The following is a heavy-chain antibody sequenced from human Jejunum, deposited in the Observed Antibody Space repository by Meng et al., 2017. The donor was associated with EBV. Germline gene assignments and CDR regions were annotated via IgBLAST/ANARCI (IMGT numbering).Heavy chain of an antibody. V-gene: IGHV4-39*01. J-gene: IGHJ4*02. D-gene: IGHD1-26*01. CDR1: GGSISSSSYY. CDR2: YYNSGST. CDR3: ARQGPSGRTFDY. Sequence: QLQLQASGSGLVKPSQTLSLTCTVSGGSISSSSYYWGWIRQPPGKGLEWIGTYYNSGSTYYNPSLKSRVTISVNTSKNQFSLKLISVTAADTAAYYCARQGPSGRTFDYWGQGTLVTVSS.